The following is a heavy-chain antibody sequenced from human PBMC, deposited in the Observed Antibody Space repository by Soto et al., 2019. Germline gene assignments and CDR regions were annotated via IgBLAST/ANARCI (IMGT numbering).Heavy chain of an antibody. J-gene: IGHJ6*02. D-gene: IGHD5-18*01. CDR1: GFTFSSYA. Sequence: PGGSLRLSCAASGFTFSSYAIHWVRQAPGKGLEWVAVISYDGSNKYYADSVKGRFTISRDNSKNTLYLQMNSLRAEDTAVYYCARDRDTAGMDVWGQGTTVTVSS. CDR3: ARDRDTAGMDV. CDR2: ISYDGSNK. V-gene: IGHV3-30-3*01.